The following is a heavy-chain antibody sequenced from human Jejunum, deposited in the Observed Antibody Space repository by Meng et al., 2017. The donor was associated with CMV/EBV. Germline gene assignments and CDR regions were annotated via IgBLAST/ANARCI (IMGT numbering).Heavy chain of an antibody. CDR3: AKEGYSNDLDY. V-gene: IGHV3-23*01. CDR1: GFTFSKYA. Sequence: AASGFTFSKYALSWVPQAPGKGLEWVSSISGSGRTTYYADSVRGRLTISRDNSKNTLYLQVNSLRAEDTAVYFCAKEGYSNDLDYWGQGTRVTVSS. J-gene: IGHJ4*02. D-gene: IGHD4-11*01. CDR2: ISGSGRTT.